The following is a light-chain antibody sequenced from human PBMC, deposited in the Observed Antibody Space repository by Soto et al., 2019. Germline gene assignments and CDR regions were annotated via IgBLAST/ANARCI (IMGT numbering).Light chain of an antibody. J-gene: IGKJ4*01. CDR2: GAS. CDR3: QQRSNWLT. Sequence: IVLTQSPGTLSLSPGESATLSCRASHNVTGRFLAWYHHRPGQSPRLLLYGASTRATGIPERFSGDGSGTDFTLTISSLEAEDFAVYYCQQRSNWLTFGGGTKVEIK. CDR1: HNVTGRF. V-gene: IGKV3-11*01.